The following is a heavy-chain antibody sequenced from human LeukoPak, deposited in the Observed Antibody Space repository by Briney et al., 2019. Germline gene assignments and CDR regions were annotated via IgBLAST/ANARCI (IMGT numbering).Heavy chain of an antibody. CDR1: GGTFSSYA. CDR3: ARGYSSSWNWFDP. D-gene: IGHD6-13*01. V-gene: IGHV1-69*04. Sequence: ASVKVSCKASGGTFSSYAISWVRQAPGQGLEWMGRIIPILGIANYAQKFQGRVTITADKSTSTAYMELSSLRSEDTAVYYCARGYSSSWNWFDPWGQGTLVTVSS. J-gene: IGHJ5*02. CDR2: IIPILGIA.